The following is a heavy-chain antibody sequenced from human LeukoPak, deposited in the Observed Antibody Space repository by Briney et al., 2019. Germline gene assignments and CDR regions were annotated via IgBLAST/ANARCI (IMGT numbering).Heavy chain of an antibody. CDR1: GFTFSGSA. CDR3: TSHYDSSGPDAFDI. D-gene: IGHD3-22*01. J-gene: IGHJ3*02. Sequence: PGGSLKLPCAASGFTFSGSAMHWVRQASGKGLEWVGRIGSKANSYATAYAASVKGRFTISRDDSKNTAYLQMNSLKTEDTAVYYCTSHYDSSGPDAFDIWGQGTMVTVSS. CDR2: IGSKANSYAT. V-gene: IGHV3-73*01.